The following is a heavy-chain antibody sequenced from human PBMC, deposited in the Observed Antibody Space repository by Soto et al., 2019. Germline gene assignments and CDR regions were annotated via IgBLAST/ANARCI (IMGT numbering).Heavy chain of an antibody. Sequence: VSGPTLVNPTETLTLTCTVSGFSLSNARMGVSWIRQPPGKALEWLAHIFSNDEKSYSTSLKSRLTISKDTSKSQVVLTMTNMDPVDTATYYCARILGSGTTEYNWFDPWGQGTLVTVSS. D-gene: IGHD4-17*01. J-gene: IGHJ5*02. CDR1: GFSLSNARMG. CDR2: IFSNDEK. CDR3: ARILGSGTTEYNWFDP. V-gene: IGHV2-26*01.